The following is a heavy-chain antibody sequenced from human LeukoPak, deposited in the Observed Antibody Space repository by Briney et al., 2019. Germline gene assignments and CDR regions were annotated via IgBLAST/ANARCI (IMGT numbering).Heavy chain of an antibody. CDR3: ARYRVITNDYFDP. V-gene: IGHV3-11*01. D-gene: IGHD3-16*01. CDR2: ISINGSPI. CDR1: GFTYRDYS. J-gene: IGHJ4*02. Sequence: GWSLRLSCAAYGFTYRDYSMRWIRQAPGKGLEWVSYISINGSPIKDADSVRGRFTIPRDNAQNSLFLQMKGLRAEDTAVYYCARYRVITNDYFDPWGQGPLVTVSS.